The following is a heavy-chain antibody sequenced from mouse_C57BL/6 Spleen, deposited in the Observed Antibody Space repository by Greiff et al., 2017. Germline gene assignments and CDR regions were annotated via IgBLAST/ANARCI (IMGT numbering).Heavy chain of an antibody. D-gene: IGHD1-1*01. CDR1: GYAFTNYL. CDR2: INPGSGGT. J-gene: IGHJ2*01. V-gene: IGHV1-54*01. Sequence: QVQLQQSGAELVRPGTSVKVSCKASGYAFTNYLIEWVKQRPGQGLEWIGVINPGSGGTNYNEKFKGKATLTADKSSSTAYMQLSSLTSEDSAVYFGAREGDYYGSNYFDYWGQGTTLTVSS. CDR3: AREGDYYGSNYFDY.